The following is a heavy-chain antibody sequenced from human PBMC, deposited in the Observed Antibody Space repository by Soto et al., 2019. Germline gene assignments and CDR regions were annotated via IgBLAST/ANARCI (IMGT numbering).Heavy chain of an antibody. CDR3: ARGRYYYGSGSGRFDP. Sequence: QVQLQQWGAGLLKPSETLSLTCAVYGGSFSGYYWSWIRQPPGKGLEWIGEINHSGSTNYNPSLKSRVTISVDTSKNRFSLKLSSVTAADTAVYYCARGRYYYGSGSGRFDPWGQGTLVTVSS. CDR1: GGSFSGYY. J-gene: IGHJ5*02. D-gene: IGHD3-10*01. V-gene: IGHV4-34*01. CDR2: INHSGST.